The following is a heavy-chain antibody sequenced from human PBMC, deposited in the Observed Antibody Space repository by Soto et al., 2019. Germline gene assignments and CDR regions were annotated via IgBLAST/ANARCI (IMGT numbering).Heavy chain of an antibody. Sequence: SETLSLTCNVSGGSISNYYWTWVRQSPEKGLEWIGYMYYNGNINYNPSLKSRVTISIDTSKNQFSLTLKSVTAADTAVYYCASGGNWFDPWGQGGLVTVSS. J-gene: IGHJ5*02. CDR2: MYYNGNI. D-gene: IGHD3-16*01. CDR3: ASGGNWFDP. CDR1: GGSISNYY. V-gene: IGHV4-59*01.